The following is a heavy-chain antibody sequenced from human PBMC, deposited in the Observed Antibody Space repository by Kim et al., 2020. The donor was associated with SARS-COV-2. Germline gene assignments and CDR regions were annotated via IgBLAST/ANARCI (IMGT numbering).Heavy chain of an antibody. CDR3: ARDYDFWSGYMGGFDY. V-gene: IGHV3-21*01. Sequence: GGSLRLSCAASGFTFSSYSMNWVRQAPGKGLEWVSSISSSSSYIYYADSVKGRFTISRDNAKNSLYLQMNSLRAEDTAVYYCARDYDFWSGYMGGFDYWGQGTLVTVSS. J-gene: IGHJ4*02. CDR2: ISSSSSYI. D-gene: IGHD3-3*01. CDR1: GFTFSSYS.